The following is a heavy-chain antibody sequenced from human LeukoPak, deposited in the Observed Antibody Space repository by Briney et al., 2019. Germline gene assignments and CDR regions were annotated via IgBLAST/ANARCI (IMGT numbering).Heavy chain of an antibody. CDR1: GYTFTSYD. CDR3: ARAFSLLIAGAFDP. J-gene: IGHJ5*02. V-gene: IGHV1-8*01. D-gene: IGHD6-19*01. CDR2: MNPNSGNT. Sequence: ASVKVSCKASGYTFTSYDINWVRQATGQGLEWMGWMNPNSGNTGYAQKFQGRVTMTRNTSISTACMELSSLRSEDTAVYYCARAFSLLIAGAFDPWGQGTLVTVSS.